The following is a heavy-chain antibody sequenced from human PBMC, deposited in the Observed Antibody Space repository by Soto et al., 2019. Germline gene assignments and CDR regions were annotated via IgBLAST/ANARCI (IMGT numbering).Heavy chain of an antibody. Sequence: SLRLCCAASGFTFSSYSMHWVRQAPGTGLEWVAVISYDGSNKYYADSVKGRFTISRDNSKNTLYLQMNSLRAEDTAVYYCAREGQQWLAKVNWFDPWGQGTLVTVSS. CDR2: ISYDGSNK. D-gene: IGHD6-19*01. V-gene: IGHV3-30-3*01. CDR3: AREGQQWLAKVNWFDP. CDR1: GFTFSSYS. J-gene: IGHJ5*02.